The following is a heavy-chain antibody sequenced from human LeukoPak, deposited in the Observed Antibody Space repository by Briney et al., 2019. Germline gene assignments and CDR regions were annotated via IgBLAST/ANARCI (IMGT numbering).Heavy chain of an antibody. D-gene: IGHD6-6*01. J-gene: IGHJ3*02. V-gene: IGHV3-15*01. CDR1: GFIFSNAW. CDR3: TTGLASNDAFDI. Sequence: GGSLRLSCVASGFIFSNAWMSWVRQAAGKGLEWVGRITSKKDGKTADYGAPMKGRFTISRDDSKNTLYLQMNSLKTEDTAVYYCTTGLASNDAFDIWGQGTMVTVSS. CDR2: ITSKKDGKTA.